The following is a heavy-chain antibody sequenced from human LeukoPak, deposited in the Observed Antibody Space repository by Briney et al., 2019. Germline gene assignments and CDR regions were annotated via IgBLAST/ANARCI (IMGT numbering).Heavy chain of an antibody. CDR2: VSAGGGDT. D-gene: IGHD2-21*02. V-gene: IGHV3-23*01. J-gene: IGHJ4*02. Sequence: SGGSLRLSCAASGFTFSNYAMTWVRQAPGKGLEWVSAVSAGGGDTYYADSVKGRFTISRDNSKSTLYLQMNSLRAEDTAVYYCAKAYCGGDCYSGVDFFDYWGQGTLSPSPQ. CDR1: GFTFSNYA. CDR3: AKAYCGGDCYSGVDFFDY.